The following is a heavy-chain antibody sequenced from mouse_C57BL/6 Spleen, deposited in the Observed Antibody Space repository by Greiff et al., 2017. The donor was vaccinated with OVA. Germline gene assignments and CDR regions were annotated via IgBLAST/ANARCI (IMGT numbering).Heavy chain of an antibody. D-gene: IGHD2-5*01. CDR3: AREGIGYSKGAMDY. CDR2: ISNGGGST. CDR1: GFTFSDYY. J-gene: IGHJ4*01. Sequence: EVMLVESGGGLVQPGGSLKLSCAASGFTFSDYYMYWVRQTPEKRLEWVAYISNGGGSTYYPDTVKGRFTISRDNAKNTLYLQMSRLKSEDTAMYYCAREGIGYSKGAMDYWGQGTSVTVSS. V-gene: IGHV5-12*01.